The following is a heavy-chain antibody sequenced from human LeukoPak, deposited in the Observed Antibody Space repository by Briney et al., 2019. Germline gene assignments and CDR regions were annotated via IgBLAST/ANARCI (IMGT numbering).Heavy chain of an antibody. Sequence: GGSLRLSCAASGFTFNTYGMSWVRQAPGKGLGLVSGISGSGGATYYADSVKGRFTISRDDPHNTLYLQMNSLRAEDTAVYFCARGGVDYYGSGTYYLMYYFDYWGQGALVTVSS. V-gene: IGHV3-23*01. J-gene: IGHJ4*02. CDR1: GFTFNTYG. D-gene: IGHD3-10*01. CDR2: ISGSGGAT. CDR3: ARGGVDYYGSGTYYLMYYFDY.